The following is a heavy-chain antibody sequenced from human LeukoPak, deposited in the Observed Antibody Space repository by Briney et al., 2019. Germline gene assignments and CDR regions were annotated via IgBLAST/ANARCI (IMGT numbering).Heavy chain of an antibody. Sequence: SXXSIXXXXYYXXXXXQXXXXXXXWIGYIYHSGSTYYNPSLKSRVTISIDRSKNQFSLKLSSVTAADTAVYYCARARGEWELLLAYWGQGTLVTVSS. CDR2: IYHSGST. D-gene: IGHD1-26*01. CDR1: XXSIXXXXYY. CDR3: ARARGEWELLLAY. V-gene: IGHV4-30-2*01. J-gene: IGHJ4*02.